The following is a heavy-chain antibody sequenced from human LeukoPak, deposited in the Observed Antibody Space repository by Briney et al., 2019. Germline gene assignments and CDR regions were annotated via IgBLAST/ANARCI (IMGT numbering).Heavy chain of an antibody. V-gene: IGHV1-2*02. CDR1: GYTFTGYY. Sequence: ASVKVSCKASGYTFTGYYMHWVRQAPGQGLEWMGWINPNSGGTNYAQKFQGRVTMTRDTSISTAYMELSRLRSDDTAVYYCAREAAGVYCSGGSCYSGSEYFQHWGQGTLVTVSS. J-gene: IGHJ1*01. CDR2: INPNSGGT. D-gene: IGHD2-15*01. CDR3: AREAAGVYCSGGSCYSGSEYFQH.